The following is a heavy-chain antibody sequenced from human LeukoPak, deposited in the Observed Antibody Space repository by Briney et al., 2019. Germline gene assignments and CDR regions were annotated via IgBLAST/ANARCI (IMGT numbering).Heavy chain of an antibody. CDR2: INHSGST. J-gene: IGHJ4*02. Sequence: PSETLSLTCAVYGGSFSGYYRSWIRQPPGKGLEWIGEINHSGSTNYNPSLKSRVTISVDTSKNQFSLKLSSVTAADTAVYYCARFDLGATKCLGYWGQGTLVTVSS. V-gene: IGHV4-34*01. CDR1: GGSFSGYY. CDR3: ARFDLGATKCLGY. D-gene: IGHD1-26*01.